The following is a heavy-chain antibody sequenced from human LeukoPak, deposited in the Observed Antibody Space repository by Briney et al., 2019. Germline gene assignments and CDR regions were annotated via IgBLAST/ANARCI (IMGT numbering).Heavy chain of an antibody. CDR2: INTDGSGT. V-gene: IGHV3-74*01. CDR1: GFTFSSYW. J-gene: IGHJ6*04. CDR3: ARDHRVTYYYGMDV. Sequence: GGSLRLSCAASGFTFSSYWMHWVRQAPGKGLVWVSRINTDGSGTSNADSVKGRFTISRDNAKNTLYLQMNSLRAEDTAVYYCARDHRVTYYYGMDVWGKGTTDTVSS. D-gene: IGHD2-21*02.